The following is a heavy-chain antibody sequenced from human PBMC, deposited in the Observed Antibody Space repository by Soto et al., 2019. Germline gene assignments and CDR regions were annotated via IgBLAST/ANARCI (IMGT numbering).Heavy chain of an antibody. J-gene: IGHJ4*02. CDR1: GGSFSGYY. Sequence: NPSETLSLTCAVYGGSFSGYYWSWIRQSPGKGLEWIGDINPTGSTNYNPSLKSRVTISVDTSKNQFSLKLSSVTAADTAVYYCAGTYYDFWSGRNPYYFDYWGQGTLVTVS. CDR3: AGTYYDFWSGRNPYYFDY. V-gene: IGHV4-34*01. CDR2: INPTGST. D-gene: IGHD3-3*01.